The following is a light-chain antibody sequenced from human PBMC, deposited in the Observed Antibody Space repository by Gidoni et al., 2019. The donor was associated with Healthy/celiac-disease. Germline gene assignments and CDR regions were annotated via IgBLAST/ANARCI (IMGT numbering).Light chain of an antibody. CDR2: GAS. CDR1: QSVSSSY. CDR3: QQYGSSPPSCT. Sequence: IVLTQSPGPLSLSPGERATLSCRASQSVSSSYLAWYQQKPGQAPRLLIYGASSRATGSPDRFSGSGSGTDFTLTISRLEPEDFAVYYCQQYGSSPPSCTFGQGTKVEIK. J-gene: IGKJ1*01. V-gene: IGKV3-20*01.